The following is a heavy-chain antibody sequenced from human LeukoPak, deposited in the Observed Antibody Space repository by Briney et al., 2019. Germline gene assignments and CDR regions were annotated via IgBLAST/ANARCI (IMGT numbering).Heavy chain of an antibody. D-gene: IGHD5-12*01. J-gene: IGHJ4*02. CDR2: FSGSGDST. CDR3: AKYRTRYTGYVHFDY. V-gene: IGHV3-23*01. Sequence: GGSLRLSCAASGFTFSNYAMSWVRQAPGQGLEWVSSFSGSGDSTSYADSVKGRFTISRDNSKNTLSLEMNSLRAEDTAVYYCAKYRTRYTGYVHFDYWGQGTLVTVSS. CDR1: GFTFSNYA.